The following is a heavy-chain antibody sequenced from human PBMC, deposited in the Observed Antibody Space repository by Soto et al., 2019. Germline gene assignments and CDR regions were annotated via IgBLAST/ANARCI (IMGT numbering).Heavy chain of an antibody. CDR1: GFTFSSYS. Sequence: GGSLRLSCAASGFTFSSYSMNWVRQAPGKGLEWVSYISSSSSTIYYADSVKGRFTISRDNAKNSLYLQMNSLRDEDSAVYCGARGLEAASLDAFDIWGQGTMVTVSS. V-gene: IGHV3-48*02. J-gene: IGHJ3*02. CDR3: ARGLEAASLDAFDI. D-gene: IGHD6-13*01. CDR2: ISSSSSTI.